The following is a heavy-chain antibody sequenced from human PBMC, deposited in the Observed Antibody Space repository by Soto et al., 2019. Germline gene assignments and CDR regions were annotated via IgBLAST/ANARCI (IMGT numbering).Heavy chain of an antibody. CDR3: ARPIRYYYERCGQSAWFDP. J-gene: IGHJ5*02. V-gene: IGHV1-69*12. Sequence: QVQLVQSGAEVKKPGSSVKVSCKASGGTFSSSSSSWVRQAPGQGLEWMGGIIPTFGTANYTQTFQGRVTITGDESASTAYMERSSLRSDDTAVDYCARPIRYYYERCGQSAWFDPWGQGTLVTVAS. CDR2: IIPTFGTA. D-gene: IGHD3-22*01. CDR1: GGTFSSSS.